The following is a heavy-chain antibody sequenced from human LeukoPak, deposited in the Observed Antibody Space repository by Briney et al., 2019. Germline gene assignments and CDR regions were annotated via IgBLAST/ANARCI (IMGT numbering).Heavy chain of an antibody. D-gene: IGHD3-22*01. CDR2: ISGSGGST. CDR3: ARMDYYDSSGPDY. J-gene: IGHJ4*02. V-gene: IGHV3-23*01. Sequence: GGSLRLSCAASGFTFSSYAMSWVRQAPGKGLEWVSAISGSGGSTYYADSVKGRFTISRDNAKNSLYLQMNSLRAEDTAVYYCARMDYYDSSGPDYWGQGTLVTVSS. CDR1: GFTFSSYA.